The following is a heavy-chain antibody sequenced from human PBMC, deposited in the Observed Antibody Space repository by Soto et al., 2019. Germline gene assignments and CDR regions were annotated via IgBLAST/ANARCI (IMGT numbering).Heavy chain of an antibody. Sequence: GASVKVSCKASGHTFTSYYMHWVRQAPGQGLEWMGIINPSGGSTSYAQKFQGRVTMTRDTSTSTVYMELSSLRSEDTAVYYCARDAHIAARPSIRAYYYYGMDVWGQGTTVTVSS. CDR2: INPSGGST. J-gene: IGHJ6*02. CDR3: ARDAHIAARPSIRAYYYYGMDV. CDR1: GHTFTSYY. V-gene: IGHV1-46*01. D-gene: IGHD6-6*01.